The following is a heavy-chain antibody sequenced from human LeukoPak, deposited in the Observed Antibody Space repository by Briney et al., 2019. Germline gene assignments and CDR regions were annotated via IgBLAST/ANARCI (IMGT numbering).Heavy chain of an antibody. D-gene: IGHD5-18*01. CDR2: INHSGST. CDR3: ARGYSYVDY. V-gene: IGHV4-34*01. CDR1: GGSISSYY. J-gene: IGHJ4*02. Sequence: SETLSLTCTVSGGSISSYYWSWIRQPPGKGLEWIGEINHSGSTNYNPSLKSRVTISVDTSKNQFSLKLSSVTAADTAVYYCARGYSYVDYWGQGTLVTVSS.